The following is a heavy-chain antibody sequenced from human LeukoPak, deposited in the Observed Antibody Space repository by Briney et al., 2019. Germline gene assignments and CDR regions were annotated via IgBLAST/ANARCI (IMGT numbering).Heavy chain of an antibody. Sequence: PGGSLRLSCAASGFTFSSYAMHWVRQAPGKGLEWVAVISYDGSNKYYADSVKGRFTISRDNSKNTLYLQMNSLRAEDTTVYYCAKTQDYVWGSYRYWGQGTLVTVSS. D-gene: IGHD3-16*02. V-gene: IGHV3-30*18. CDR1: GFTFSSYA. J-gene: IGHJ4*02. CDR2: ISYDGSNK. CDR3: AKTQDYVWGSYRY.